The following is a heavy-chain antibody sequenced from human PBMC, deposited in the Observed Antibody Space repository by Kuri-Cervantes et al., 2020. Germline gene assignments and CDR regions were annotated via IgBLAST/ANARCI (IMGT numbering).Heavy chain of an antibody. CDR2: ISYDGSNK. CDR3: VRMGSGSYAQLHPYYYYYCMDV. V-gene: IGHV3-30*03. CDR1: GFTFSSYG. D-gene: IGHD3-10*01. J-gene: IGHJ6*02. Sequence: LSLTCAASGFTFSSYGMHWVRQAPGKGLEWVAVISYDGSNKYYADSVKGRFTISRDNSKNTLYLQMNSLRAEDTAVYYCVRMGSGSYAQLHPYYYYYCMDVWGQGTTVTVSS.